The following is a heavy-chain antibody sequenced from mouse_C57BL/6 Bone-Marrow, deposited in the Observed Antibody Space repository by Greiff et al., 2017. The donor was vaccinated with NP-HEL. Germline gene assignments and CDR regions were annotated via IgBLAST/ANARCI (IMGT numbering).Heavy chain of an antibody. D-gene: IGHD2-4*01. CDR3: ARSIYYDYADDPFYGMDY. CDR2: IRNKANGYTI. J-gene: IGHJ4*01. V-gene: IGHV7-3*01. CDR1: GFTFTDYY. Sequence: EVQLVESGGGLVQPGGSLSLSCAASGFTFTDYYMSWVRQPPGQALEWVGFIRNKANGYTIEYSATVKGRFTISRANSQSILYLQMNALRAEDSATYYCARSIYYDYADDPFYGMDYWGQGTSVTVSS.